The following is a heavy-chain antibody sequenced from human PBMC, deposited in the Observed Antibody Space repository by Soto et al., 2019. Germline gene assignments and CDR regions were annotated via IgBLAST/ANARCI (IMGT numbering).Heavy chain of an antibody. CDR1: GYSISSGYY. Sequence: PSETLSLTCAVSGYSISSGYYWGWIRQSPGKGLEWIGSIYHSGSTYYNPSLKSRVIISVDTSKNQFSLKLSSVTAADTVVYYCARLAPIAAADGMDVWGQGTTVTVSS. D-gene: IGHD6-13*01. CDR3: ARLAPIAAADGMDV. CDR2: IYHSGST. J-gene: IGHJ6*02. V-gene: IGHV4-38-2*01.